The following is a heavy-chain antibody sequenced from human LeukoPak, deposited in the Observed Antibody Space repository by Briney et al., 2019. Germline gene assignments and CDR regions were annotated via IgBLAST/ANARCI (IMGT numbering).Heavy chain of an antibody. CDR3: ASYYYDSSGYPPLLYY. Sequence: GGSLRLSCAASGFTFSSYAMSWVRQAPGKGLEWVSAISGSGGSTYYADSVKGRFTISRDNSKNTLYLQMNSLRAEDTAVYYCASYYYDSSGYPPLLYYWGQGTLVTVSS. CDR1: GFTFSSYA. D-gene: IGHD3-22*01. CDR2: ISGSGGST. V-gene: IGHV3-23*01. J-gene: IGHJ4*02.